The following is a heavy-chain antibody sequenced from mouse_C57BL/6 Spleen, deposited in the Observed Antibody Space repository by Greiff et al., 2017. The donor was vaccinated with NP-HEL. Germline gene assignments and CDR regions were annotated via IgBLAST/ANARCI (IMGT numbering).Heavy chain of an antibody. Sequence: EVQLVESGGGLVKPGGSLKLSCAASGFTFSDYGMHWVRQAPEKGLEWVAYISSGSSTIYYADTVKGRFTISRDNAKNTLFLQMTSLRSEDTAMYYCAGRDGKRTGTSYYAMDYWGQGTSVTVSS. J-gene: IGHJ4*01. V-gene: IGHV5-17*01. D-gene: IGHD4-1*01. CDR1: GFTFSDYG. CDR3: AGRDGKRTGTSYYAMDY. CDR2: ISSGSSTI.